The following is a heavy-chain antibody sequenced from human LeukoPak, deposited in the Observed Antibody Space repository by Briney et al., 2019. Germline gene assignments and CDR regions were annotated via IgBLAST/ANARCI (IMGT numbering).Heavy chain of an antibody. CDR3: AKDMIAVAGSSFDY. D-gene: IGHD6-19*01. Sequence: GGSLRLSCAASGFTFRSYGMHWVRQAPGKGLEWVSFIRHDGSNKYYADSVKGRFSISRDNSKNTLYVQLNSLRAEDTAVYYCAKDMIAVAGSSFDYWGQGTLVTVSS. V-gene: IGHV3-30*02. J-gene: IGHJ4*02. CDR2: IRHDGSNK. CDR1: GFTFRSYG.